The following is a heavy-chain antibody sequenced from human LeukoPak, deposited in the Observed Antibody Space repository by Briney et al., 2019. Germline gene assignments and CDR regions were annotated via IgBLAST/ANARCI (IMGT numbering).Heavy chain of an antibody. CDR3: ARYDTAMAGNPLAIIDY. CDR1: GFTFTSYA. J-gene: IGHJ4*02. Sequence: PGGSLRLSCAASGFTFTSYAMSWVRQAPGKGLEWVSAISSSDGSTYYADSMKGRFTISRDNSKNTLYLQMHSLRAEDTAVYYCARYDTAMAGNPLAIIDYWGQGTLVIVSS. D-gene: IGHD5-18*01. CDR2: ISSSDGST. V-gene: IGHV3-23*01.